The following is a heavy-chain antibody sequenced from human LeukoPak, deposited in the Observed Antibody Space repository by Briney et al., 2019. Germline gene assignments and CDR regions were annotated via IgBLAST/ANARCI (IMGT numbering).Heavy chain of an antibody. CDR2: LQSGGTT. Sequence: GGSLRLSCAASGVTVSSNYMSWVRQAPGKGLEWVSMLQSGGTTHYADSVKGRFTISRDISKNTLYLQMNSLRVEDTAVYYCARDLYYGSGGYYFDYWGQGTLVTVSS. D-gene: IGHD3-10*01. J-gene: IGHJ4*02. CDR1: GVTVSSNY. CDR3: ARDLYYGSGGYYFDY. V-gene: IGHV3-66*01.